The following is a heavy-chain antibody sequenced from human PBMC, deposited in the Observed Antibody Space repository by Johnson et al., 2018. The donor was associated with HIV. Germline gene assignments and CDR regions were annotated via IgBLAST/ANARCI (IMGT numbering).Heavy chain of an antibody. J-gene: IGHJ3*02. CDR2: ISYDGSSK. CDR3: ARDRTYNGNYDGGDAFDI. D-gene: IGHD1-7*01. CDR1: GFTFSSYA. Sequence: QVQLVESGGGVVQSGRSLRLSCAASGFTFSSYAMHWVRQAPGKGLEWVAVISYDGSSKYYADSVKGRLPISSDNSKNTLYVKMNRLRADDTAVYYCARDRTYNGNYDGGDAFDIWGQGTMVTVSS. V-gene: IGHV3-30-3*01.